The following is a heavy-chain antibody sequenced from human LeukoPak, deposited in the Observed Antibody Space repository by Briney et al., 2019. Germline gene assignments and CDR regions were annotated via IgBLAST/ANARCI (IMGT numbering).Heavy chain of an antibody. J-gene: IGHJ4*02. CDR1: GYTFTNYD. V-gene: IGHV1-8*03. CDR2: MNPKSGNT. D-gene: IGHD6-6*01. Sequence: ASVKVSCKASGYTFTNYDINWVRQATGQGLEWMGWMNPKSGNTGYAQKFQDRVTITRDTSRSTVYMELSSLRSEDTAVYYCARGRYSGSDDYWGQGTLVTVSS. CDR3: ARGRYSGSDDY.